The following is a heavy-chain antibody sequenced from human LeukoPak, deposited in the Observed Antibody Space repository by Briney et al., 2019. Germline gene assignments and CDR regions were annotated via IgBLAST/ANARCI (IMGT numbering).Heavy chain of an antibody. D-gene: IGHD3-10*01. Sequence: SQTLSLTCTVSGGSISSGNNYWNWLRQPAGKGLEWIGRVSTRGSTNYNPSLKSRVNISIDTSKNQFSLKLSSVTAADTAVYCCARDPNLYGSGAFDYWGQGTLVIVSA. CDR2: VSTRGST. J-gene: IGHJ4*02. CDR3: ARDPNLYGSGAFDY. CDR1: GGSISSGNNY. V-gene: IGHV4-61*02.